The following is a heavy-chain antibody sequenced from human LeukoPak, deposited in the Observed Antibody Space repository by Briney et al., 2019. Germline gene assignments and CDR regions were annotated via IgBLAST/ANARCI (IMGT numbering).Heavy chain of an antibody. CDR1: GGSISSYY. J-gene: IGHJ4*02. D-gene: IGHD6-19*01. CDR3: ARGKVVAGTTGQKSWEN. CDR2: IYYSGST. Sequence: SETLSLTCTVSGGSISSYYWSWIRQPPGKGLEWIGYIYYSGSTNYNPSLKSRVTMSVDTSKNQFSLKLTSVTAADTAVYYCARGKVVAGTTGQKSWENWGQGILVNGSS. V-gene: IGHV4-59*12.